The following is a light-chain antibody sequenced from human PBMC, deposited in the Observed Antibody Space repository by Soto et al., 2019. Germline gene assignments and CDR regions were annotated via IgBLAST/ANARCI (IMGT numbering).Light chain of an antibody. V-gene: IGKV3-15*01. CDR2: GAS. J-gene: IGKJ5*01. CDR3: QQYNNWPLT. Sequence: EVVMTQSPATLSVSPGDRATLSCRASQSVGTNLAWYQQKPGQAPRLLIYGASSRATGIPVRFSGSGSGTEFTLTISSLQSEDFAVYYCQQYNNWPLTFGQGTRLEI. CDR1: QSVGTN.